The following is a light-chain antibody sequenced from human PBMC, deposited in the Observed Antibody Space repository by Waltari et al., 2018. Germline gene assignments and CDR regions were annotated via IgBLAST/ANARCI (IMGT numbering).Light chain of an antibody. V-gene: IGKV4-1*01. Sequence: SSQSIMYCSNNKNFLAWYQQKPGQSPKLLIYWASTRQSGVPDRFTGSWSGTDFTLTITSVQPEDVAIYYCQQYFITPFTFGPGTKVEIK. CDR2: WAS. J-gene: IGKJ3*01. CDR3: QQYFITPFT. CDR1: QSIMYCSNNKNF.